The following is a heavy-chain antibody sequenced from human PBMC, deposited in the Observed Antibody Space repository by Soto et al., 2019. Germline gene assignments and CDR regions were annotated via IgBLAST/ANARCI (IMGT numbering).Heavy chain of an antibody. Sequence: GGSLRLSCAASGFTVSSNYMSWVRQAPGKGLEWVSVIYSGGSTYYADSVKGRFTISRDNSKNTLYLQMNSLRAEDTAVYYCVRAGEYGDYGGWGQGTLVTVYS. CDR2: IYSGGST. V-gene: IGHV3-53*01. D-gene: IGHD4-17*01. CDR3: VRAGEYGDYGG. CDR1: GFTVSSNY. J-gene: IGHJ4*02.